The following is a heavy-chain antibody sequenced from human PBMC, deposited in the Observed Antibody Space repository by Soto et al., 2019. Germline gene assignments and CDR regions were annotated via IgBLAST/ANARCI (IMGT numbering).Heavy chain of an antibody. D-gene: IGHD6-13*01. Sequence: QVQLVESGGGVVQPGRSLRLSCAASGFTFSSYGMHWVRQAPGKGLEWVAVISYDGSNKYYADSVKGRFTISRDNSKNTLYRQMNSLRAEDTAVYYCAKGSIAAAGEYFQHWGQGTLVTVSS. CDR2: ISYDGSNK. J-gene: IGHJ1*01. CDR3: AKGSIAAAGEYFQH. CDR1: GFTFSSYG. V-gene: IGHV3-30*18.